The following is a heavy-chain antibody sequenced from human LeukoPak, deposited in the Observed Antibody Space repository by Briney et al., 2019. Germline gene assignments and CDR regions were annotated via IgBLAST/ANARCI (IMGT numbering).Heavy chain of an antibody. CDR2: ISCSSSYI. J-gene: IGHJ6*03. D-gene: IGHD3-10*01. V-gene: IGHV3-21*01. CDR1: GFTFSSYS. CDR3: ARDPATSGAHYYYYYMDV. Sequence: GGSLRLSCASSGFTFSSYSRNWVGQAPGKGLEGVSSISCSSSYIYYADSVKGRFTISRDNAKNSLYLQMNCLRAEDTAVYYCARDPATSGAHYYYYYMDVWGKGTTVTISS.